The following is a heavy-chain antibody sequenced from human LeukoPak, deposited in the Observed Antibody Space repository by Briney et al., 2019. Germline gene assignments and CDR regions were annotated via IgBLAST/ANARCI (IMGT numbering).Heavy chain of an antibody. D-gene: IGHD1-26*01. CDR1: GDSISDYY. CDR3: ARGRYSWNYGVVFDY. V-gene: IGHV4-59*01. J-gene: IGHJ4*02. Sequence: SETLPLTCTVSGDSISDYYWSWIRQPPGKGLEWIGHVSYSGSTNYNPSLRGRITMSVDTSKNQFSLKLSSVTAADTAVYYCARGRYSWNYGVVFDYWGQGTLVTVSS. CDR2: VSYSGST.